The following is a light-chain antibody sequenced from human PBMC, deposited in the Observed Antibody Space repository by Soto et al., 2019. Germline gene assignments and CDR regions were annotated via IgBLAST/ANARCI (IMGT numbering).Light chain of an antibody. CDR2: GTS. V-gene: IGKV3-20*01. J-gene: IGKJ1*01. CDR3: HQYGSSPTT. Sequence: EIGRTKSQATLSVSPGERATLSCRASQSVSSNLAWYQQKPGQAPRFLIYGTSSRATGIPDRFRGSGSGTDFSLTISRLEPEDFAVYYCHQYGSSPTTLGQGTKVDI. CDR1: QSVSSN.